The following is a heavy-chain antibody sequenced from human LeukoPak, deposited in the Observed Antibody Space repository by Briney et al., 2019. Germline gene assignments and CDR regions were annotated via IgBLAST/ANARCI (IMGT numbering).Heavy chain of an antibody. CDR3: AKDRTTVAIGAFDV. V-gene: IGHV3-9*01. CDR1: GFRFDDYS. Sequence: SLRLSCAASGFRFDDYSMHWVRQAPGKGLEWVSGISWKSGSIGYADSVKGRFTISRDNAKSSLYLQMNSLRPEDTALYYCAKDRTTVAIGAFDVWGQGTMVSVSS. J-gene: IGHJ3*01. D-gene: IGHD4-23*01. CDR2: ISWKSGSI.